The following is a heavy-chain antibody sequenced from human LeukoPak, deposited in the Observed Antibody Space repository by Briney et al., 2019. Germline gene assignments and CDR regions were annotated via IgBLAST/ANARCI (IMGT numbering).Heavy chain of an antibody. D-gene: IGHD6-6*01. CDR1: GYTFTGYY. CDR2: INPNSGGT. Sequence: ASVKVSCTASGYTFTGYYMHWVRQAPGQGLEWMGWINPNSGGTNYAQKFQGRVTMTRDTSISTAYMELSRLRSDDTAVYYCARDAVAARPFDYWGQGTLVTVSS. J-gene: IGHJ4*02. V-gene: IGHV1-2*02. CDR3: ARDAVAARPFDY.